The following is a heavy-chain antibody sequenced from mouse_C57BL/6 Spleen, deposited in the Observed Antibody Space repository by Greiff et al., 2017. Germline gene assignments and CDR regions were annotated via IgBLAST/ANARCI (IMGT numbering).Heavy chain of an antibody. Sequence: QVQLQQPGAELVKPGASVKLSCKASGYTFTSYWMHWVKQRPGQGLEWIGIIHPNSGSTNYNEKFKSKATLTVDKSSSTAYMQLSSLTSEDSAVYYYAKSYRNYLWDMDYWGQGTTVTVSS. CDR1: GYTFTSYW. CDR2: IHPNSGST. J-gene: IGHJ4*01. D-gene: IGHD2-5*01. CDR3: AKSYRNYLWDMDY. V-gene: IGHV1-64*01.